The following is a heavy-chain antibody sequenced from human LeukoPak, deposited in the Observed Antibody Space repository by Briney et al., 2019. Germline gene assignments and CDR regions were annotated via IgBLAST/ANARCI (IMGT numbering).Heavy chain of an antibody. V-gene: IGHV4-59*08. CDR3: ARAGSLVTPPPL. Sequence: SETLSLTCTVSGGSISSYYWSWIRQPPGKGLEWIGYIYYSGSTNYNPSLKSRVTISVDTSKNQFSLKLSSVTAADTAVYYCARAGSLVTPPPLWGQGTLVVVSS. CDR1: GGSISSYY. J-gene: IGHJ4*02. CDR2: IYYSGST. D-gene: IGHD3-10*01.